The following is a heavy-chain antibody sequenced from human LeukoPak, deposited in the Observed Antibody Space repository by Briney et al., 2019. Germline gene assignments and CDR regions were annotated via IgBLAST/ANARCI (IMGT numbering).Heavy chain of an antibody. CDR2: INPNSGGT. CDR3: ARELEGATIGYYYYGMDV. D-gene: IGHD1-26*01. V-gene: IGHV1-2*02. J-gene: IGHJ6*02. CDR1: GYTFTGYY. Sequence: GASVTVSCKASGYTFTGYYMHWVRQAPGQGLEWMGWINPNSGGTNYAQKFQGRVTMTRDTSISTAYMELSRLRSDDTAVYYCARELEGATIGYYYYGMDVWGQGTTVTVSS.